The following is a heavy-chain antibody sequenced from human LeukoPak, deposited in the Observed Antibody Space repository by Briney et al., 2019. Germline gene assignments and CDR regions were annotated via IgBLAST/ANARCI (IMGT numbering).Heavy chain of an antibody. Sequence: SETLSLTCTVSGGPISNSPYFWAWIRQPPRKGLEWIATVSYSGVTYYNPSLKSRVTISVDTSKNQFSLKVTSVTAADTAVYFCARQSSNENSPRYFDHWGQGTLVTVSS. D-gene: IGHD4-23*01. J-gene: IGHJ4*02. CDR3: ARQSSNENSPRYFDH. CDR1: GGPISNSPYF. CDR2: VSYSGVT. V-gene: IGHV4-39*01.